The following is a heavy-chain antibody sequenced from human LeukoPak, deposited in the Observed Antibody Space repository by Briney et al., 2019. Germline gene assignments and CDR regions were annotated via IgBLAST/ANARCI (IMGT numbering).Heavy chain of an antibody. J-gene: IGHJ3*02. CDR3: ARGTRASFFDI. CDR2: ISAYNGNT. CDR1: GYALTSYG. V-gene: IGHV1-18*01. Sequence: ASVKVSCKXSGYALTSYGISWVRQAPGQGLEGMGWISAYNGNTNYAQKFQGRVAMTTDRSRTTAFIEVTSLTYDDTAVYYCARGTRASFFDIWGQGTMVTVSS.